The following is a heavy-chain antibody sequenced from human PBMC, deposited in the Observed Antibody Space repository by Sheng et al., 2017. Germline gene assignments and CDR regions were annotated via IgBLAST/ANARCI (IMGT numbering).Heavy chain of an antibody. CDR1: GGVFGTYA. CDR3: ARIFGNSASVTYYYGMDV. D-gene: IGHD3-10*01. J-gene: IGHJ6*02. CDR2: IVPAFGTI. Sequence: QVQLVQSGAEAKKPGSSVKVSCKASGGVFGTYAIGWVRQATAQGLEWMGGIVPAFGTIKYAQKFQGRVTITADASTNIAYMELRSLKSEDTAVYFCARIFGNSASVTYYYGMDVWGQ. V-gene: IGHV1-69*01.